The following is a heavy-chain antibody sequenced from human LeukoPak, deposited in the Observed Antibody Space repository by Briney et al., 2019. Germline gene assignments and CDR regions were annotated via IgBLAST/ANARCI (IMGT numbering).Heavy chain of an antibody. CDR3: AVGGGY. J-gene: IGHJ4*02. CDR2: IYHSGST. CDR1: GGSISSNHW. V-gene: IGHV4-4*02. D-gene: IGHD3-16*01. Sequence: SETLSLTCAVSGGSISSNHWWTWVRQPPGKGLEWIGEIYHSGSTNQNPSLKGRLTISVDKSKNQFSLKLSSVTAADTAVYYCAVGGGYWGQGTLVTVSS.